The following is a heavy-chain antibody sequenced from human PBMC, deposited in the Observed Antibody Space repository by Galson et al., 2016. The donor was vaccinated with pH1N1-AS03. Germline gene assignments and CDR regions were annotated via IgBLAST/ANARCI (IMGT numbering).Heavy chain of an antibody. V-gene: IGHV1-69*11. CDR3: ARSYSGYGRIDYDYYGLDV. D-gene: IGHD5-12*01. CDR1: GDTSSSYA. J-gene: IGHJ6*02. Sequence: SVKVSCKASGDTSSSYAISWVRQAPGQGLEWMGRIIPIVGEIKYAQKFRGRVTIIADESTNTVSMAVSSLTSEDTAIYYCARSYSGYGRIDYDYYGLDVWGQGTTVTVSS. CDR2: IIPIVGEI.